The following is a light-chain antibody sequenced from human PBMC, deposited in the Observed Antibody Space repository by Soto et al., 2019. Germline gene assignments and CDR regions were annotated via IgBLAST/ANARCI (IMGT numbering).Light chain of an antibody. CDR1: QSVSSW. V-gene: IGKV1-5*03. CDR3: HQYNPHRT. J-gene: IGKJ1*01. CDR2: TAS. Sequence: RVSKSAAALSSSVGDRVTITCRASQSVSSWLAWYQQKPGKAPTLLIHTASTLQSGVPSRFSGSGSGTDFTLIISSLQPDDFATYSWHQYNPHRTSGQRT.